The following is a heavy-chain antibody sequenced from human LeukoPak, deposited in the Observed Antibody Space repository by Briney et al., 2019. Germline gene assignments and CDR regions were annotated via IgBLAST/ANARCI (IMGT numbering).Heavy chain of an antibody. Sequence: PGGSLRLSCTASGFTFSSYSLNWVRQAPGKGLEWVGFIRSKAYGGTTEYAASVKGRFTISRDDSKSIAYLQMNSLKTEDTAVYYCTREPLRWSDYFDCWGQGTLVTVSS. CDR1: GFTFSSYS. CDR2: IRSKAYGGTT. J-gene: IGHJ4*02. D-gene: IGHD4-23*01. V-gene: IGHV3-49*04. CDR3: TREPLRWSDYFDC.